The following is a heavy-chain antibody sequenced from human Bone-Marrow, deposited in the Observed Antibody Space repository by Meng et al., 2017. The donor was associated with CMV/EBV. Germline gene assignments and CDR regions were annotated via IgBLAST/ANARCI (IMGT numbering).Heavy chain of an antibody. CDR1: GFTFSSYE. CDR3: ARPYDFWSGFPPFY. D-gene: IGHD3-3*01. CDR2: ISSSGSTI. Sequence: GESLKISCAASGFTFSSYEMNWVRQAPGKGLEWVSYISSSGSTIYYADSVKGRFTISRDNAKNSLYLQMNSLRAEDTAVYYCARPYDFWSGFPPFYWGQGTLVTVSS. J-gene: IGHJ4*02. V-gene: IGHV3-48*03.